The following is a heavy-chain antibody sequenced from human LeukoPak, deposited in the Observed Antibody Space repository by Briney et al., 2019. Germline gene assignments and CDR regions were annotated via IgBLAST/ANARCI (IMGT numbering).Heavy chain of an antibody. CDR2: ISSSSNYI. V-gene: IGHV3-21*01. Sequence: GGSLRLSCAASGFTFSSYSMNWVRQAPGKGLEWVSSISSSSNYIYYADSVKGRFTISRDNAKNSLYLQMNSLRAEDTAVYYCARYCSGGSCYPYYFDYWGQGTLVTVSS. CDR1: GFTFSSYS. D-gene: IGHD2-15*01. CDR3: ARYCSGGSCYPYYFDY. J-gene: IGHJ4*02.